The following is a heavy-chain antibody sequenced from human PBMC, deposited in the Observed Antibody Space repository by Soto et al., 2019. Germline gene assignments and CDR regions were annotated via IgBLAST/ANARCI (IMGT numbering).Heavy chain of an antibody. V-gene: IGHV3-11*01. CDR3: ARARPDIVMVVGETPGYYGMDV. Sequence: GGSLRLSCTASGFTLSDYYMSWIRQAPGEGLEWVSCNRGRGPTTYYADSVKGRCSISRDNAKNSLVLQLNSLRVEDTAVYYCARARPDIVMVVGETPGYYGMDVWGQGTTVTVSS. J-gene: IGHJ6*02. CDR2: NRGRGPTT. CDR1: GFTLSDYY. D-gene: IGHD2-8*02.